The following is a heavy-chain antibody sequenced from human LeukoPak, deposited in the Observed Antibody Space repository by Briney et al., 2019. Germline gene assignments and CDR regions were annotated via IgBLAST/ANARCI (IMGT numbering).Heavy chain of an antibody. Sequence: ASVKVSCKASGYTFTSYGISWVRQAPGQGLEWMGWISAYNGNTNYAQKLQGRVTMTTDTSTSTAYMELRGLRSDDTAVYYCANDTAYDILTGPFDPWGQGTLVTVSS. CDR3: ANDTAYDILTGPFDP. CDR2: ISAYNGNT. D-gene: IGHD3-9*01. J-gene: IGHJ5*02. V-gene: IGHV1-18*01. CDR1: GYTFTSYG.